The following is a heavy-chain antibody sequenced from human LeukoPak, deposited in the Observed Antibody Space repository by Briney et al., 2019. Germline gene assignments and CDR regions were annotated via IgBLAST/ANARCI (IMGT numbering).Heavy chain of an antibody. Sequence: PGGSLRLSCVASGFSFNNYAMNWVRQAPGKGLEWVSLIIGSSGSTFYADSVKGRFTISRDKSKNTLYLQMNILRADDTAVYYCAKGAYDYIEIAYFDYWGQGSLVTVSS. CDR1: GFSFNNYA. D-gene: IGHD5-12*01. CDR3: AKGAYDYIEIAYFDY. V-gene: IGHV3-23*01. J-gene: IGHJ4*02. CDR2: IIGSSGST.